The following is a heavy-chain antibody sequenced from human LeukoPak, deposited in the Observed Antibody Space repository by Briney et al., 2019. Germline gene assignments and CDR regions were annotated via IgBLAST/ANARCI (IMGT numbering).Heavy chain of an antibody. CDR3: ARVFGGCSGGSCYWFDP. V-gene: IGHV1-2*02. CDR2: IDPNSGGT. D-gene: IGHD2-15*01. CDR1: AYTFTGYY. J-gene: IGHJ5*02. Sequence: ASVKVSCKASAYTFTGYYIHWVRQAPGQGLEWVGWIDPNSGGTDYAQKFQGRLTMTRDTSISTVYMELSRLRSDDTAVYYCARVFGGCSGGSCYWFDPWGQGTLVTVSS.